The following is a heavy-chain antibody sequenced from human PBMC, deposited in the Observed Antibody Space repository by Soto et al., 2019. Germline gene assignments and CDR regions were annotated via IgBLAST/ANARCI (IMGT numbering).Heavy chain of an antibody. CDR2: IIPILGIA. V-gene: IGHV1-69*02. J-gene: IGHJ4*02. D-gene: IGHD3-22*01. CDR1: GGTFSSYT. CDR3: ASRPYYYDSSGYFSDFDY. Sequence: SVKVSCKASGGTFSSYTISWVRQAPGQGLEWMGRIIPILGIANYAQKFQGRVTITADKSTSTAYMELSSLRSEDTAVYYCASRPYYYDSSGYFSDFDYWGQGTLVTVSS.